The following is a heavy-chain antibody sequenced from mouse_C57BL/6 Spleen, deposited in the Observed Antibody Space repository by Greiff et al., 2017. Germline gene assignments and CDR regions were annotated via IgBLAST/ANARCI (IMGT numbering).Heavy chain of an antibody. CDR2: IRYDGSN. CDR1: GYSFTSGYY. D-gene: IGHD2-3*01. Sequence: VHLVESGPGLVKPSQSLSLSCTVTGYSFTSGYYWNWIRQFPGNKLEWMGYIRYDGSNNYNPSLKNRISITRDTSKNQFFLKLNSVTTEDTATSYCARVIYDGYYVVWGQGTSVTVSS. J-gene: IGHJ4*01. V-gene: IGHV3-6*01. CDR3: ARVIYDGYYVV.